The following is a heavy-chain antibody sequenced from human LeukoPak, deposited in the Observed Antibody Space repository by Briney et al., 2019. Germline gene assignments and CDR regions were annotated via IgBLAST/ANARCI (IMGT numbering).Heavy chain of an antibody. J-gene: IGHJ4*02. Sequence: GGSLRLSCAASGINFRTSGMHWVRQAPGKGLEWVTFIQNDGSDKYYAASVKGRFTISRDNSKNTVYLHMNSLRADDTALYYCAREGGRAAAGRFDYWGRGTLVTVSS. V-gene: IGHV3-30*02. CDR1: GINFRTSG. CDR3: AREGGRAAAGRFDY. D-gene: IGHD6-13*01. CDR2: IQNDGSDK.